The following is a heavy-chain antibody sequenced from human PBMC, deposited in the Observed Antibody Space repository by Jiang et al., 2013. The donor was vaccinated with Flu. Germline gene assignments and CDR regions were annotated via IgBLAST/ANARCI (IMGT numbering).Heavy chain of an antibody. V-gene: IGHV3-30-3*01. Sequence: VQLLESGGGVVQPGRSLRLSCAASGFTFSSYAMHWVRQAPGKGLEWVAVISYDGSNKYYADSVKGRFTISRDNSKNTLYLQMNSLRAEDTAVYYCARDQGGLGGSGTLDYWGQGTLVTVSS. CDR2: ISYDGSNK. CDR3: ARDQGGLGGSGTLDY. J-gene: IGHJ4*02. D-gene: IGHD3-10*01. CDR1: GFTFSSYA.